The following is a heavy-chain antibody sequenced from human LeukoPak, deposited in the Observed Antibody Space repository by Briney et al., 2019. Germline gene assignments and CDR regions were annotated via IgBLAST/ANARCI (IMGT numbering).Heavy chain of an antibody. V-gene: IGHV4-59*01. CDR2: IYYSGST. J-gene: IGHJ3*02. CDR1: GGSISSYY. CDR3: ARYSGSYPHDAFDI. D-gene: IGHD1-26*01. Sequence: SETLSLTCTVSGGSISSYYWSWIRQPPGKGLEWIGYIYYSGSTSYNPSHKSRVTISVDTSKNHFSLKLSSVTAADTAVYYCARYSGSYPHDAFDIWSQGTMVTVSS.